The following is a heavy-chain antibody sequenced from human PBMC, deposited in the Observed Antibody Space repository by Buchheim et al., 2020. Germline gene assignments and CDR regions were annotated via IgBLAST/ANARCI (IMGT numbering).Heavy chain of an antibody. D-gene: IGHD1-26*01. CDR3: AKDFREDSGHDY. CDR2: ISYDGSNK. Sequence: QVQLVESGGGVVQPGRSLRLSCAASGFTFSSYAMHWVRQAPGKGLEWVAVISYDGSNKYYADSVKGRFTISRDNSKNTLYLQMNSLRAEDTAVYYCAKDFREDSGHDYWGQGTL. J-gene: IGHJ4*02. CDR1: GFTFSSYA. V-gene: IGHV3-30-3*01.